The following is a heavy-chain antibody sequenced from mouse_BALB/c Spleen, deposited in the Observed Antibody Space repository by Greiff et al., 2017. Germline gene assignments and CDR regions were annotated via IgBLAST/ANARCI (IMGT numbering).Heavy chain of an antibody. CDR1: GFAFSSYD. D-gene: IGHD1-1*01. CDR3: ARGQAYTTVVAKGYFDV. V-gene: IGHV5-12-1*01. J-gene: IGHJ1*01. CDR2: ISSGGGST. Sequence: EVQRVESGGGLVKPGGSLKLSCAASGFAFSSYDMSWVRQTPEKSLEWVAYISSGGGSTYYPDTVKGRFTISRDNAKNTLYLQMSSLKSEDTAMYYCARGQAYTTVVAKGYFDVWGAGTTVTVSS.